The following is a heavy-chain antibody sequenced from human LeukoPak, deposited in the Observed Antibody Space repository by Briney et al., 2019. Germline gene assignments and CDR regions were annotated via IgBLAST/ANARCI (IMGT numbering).Heavy chain of an antibody. CDR3: ARDQYDSSGSLFDY. V-gene: IGHV1-2*02. CDR1: GYTFTGYY. J-gene: IGHJ4*02. Sequence: ASVKVSCKASGYTFTGYYMHWVRQAPGQGLEWMGWINTNSGGTNYAQKFQGRVTMTRDTSISTAYMELSRLRSDDTAVYYCARDQYDSSGSLFDYWGQGTLVTVSS. D-gene: IGHD3-22*01. CDR2: INTNSGGT.